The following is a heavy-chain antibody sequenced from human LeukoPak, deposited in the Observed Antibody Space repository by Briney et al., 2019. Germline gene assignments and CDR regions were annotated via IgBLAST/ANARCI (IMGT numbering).Heavy chain of an antibody. D-gene: IGHD3-16*01. CDR3: ARGRRYAFRRYYYYGMDV. J-gene: IGHJ6*02. CDR2: IYYSGSP. CDR1: GGSISSHY. V-gene: IGHV4-59*11. Sequence: SETLSLTCTVSGGSISSHYWSWIRQPPGKGLEWIGYIYYSGSPNYNPSLKSRVTISVDTSKNQFSLKLSSVTAADTAVYYCARGRRYAFRRYYYYGMDVWGQGTTVTVSS.